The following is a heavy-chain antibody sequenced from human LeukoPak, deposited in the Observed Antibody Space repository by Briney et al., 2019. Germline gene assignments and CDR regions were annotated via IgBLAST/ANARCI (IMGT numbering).Heavy chain of an antibody. V-gene: IGHV3-30-3*01. D-gene: IGHD3-10*01. J-gene: IGHJ4*02. CDR3: AREAAGSLDY. Sequence: PGRSLRLSCAASGFTFSSHAMHWVRQAPGKGLEWVAVISYDGSNKYYADSVKGRFTISGDNSKNTLYLQMNSLRAEDTAVFYCAREAAGSLDYWGQGTLVTVSS. CDR2: ISYDGSNK. CDR1: GFTFSSHA.